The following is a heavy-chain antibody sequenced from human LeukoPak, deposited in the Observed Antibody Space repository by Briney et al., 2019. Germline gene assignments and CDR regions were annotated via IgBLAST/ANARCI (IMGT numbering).Heavy chain of an antibody. V-gene: IGHV3-23*01. CDR3: ARGTTLVTPLPYYFDY. Sequence: GGSLRLSCVASGFTFSSYVMSWVRQAPGKGLEWVSGLSGSGGSTYYADSVKGRFTISRDNSKNTLYLQMNSLRAEDTAVYYCARGTTLVTPLPYYFDYWGQGTLVTVSS. J-gene: IGHJ4*02. CDR1: GFTFSSYV. D-gene: IGHD4-23*01. CDR2: LSGSGGST.